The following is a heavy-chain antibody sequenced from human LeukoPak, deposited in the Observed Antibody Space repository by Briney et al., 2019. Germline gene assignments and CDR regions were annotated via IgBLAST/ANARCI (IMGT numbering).Heavy chain of an antibody. CDR3: ARGCGSSTSCYTEIDY. J-gene: IGHJ4*02. D-gene: IGHD2-2*02. CDR1: GFTFSDYY. Sequence: GGSLRPSCAASGFTFSDYYMSWIRQAPGKGLEWVSYISSSGSTIYYADSVKGRFTISRDNAKNSLYLQMNSLRAEDTAVYYCARGCGSSTSCYTEIDYWGQGTLVTVSS. V-gene: IGHV3-11*01. CDR2: ISSSGSTI.